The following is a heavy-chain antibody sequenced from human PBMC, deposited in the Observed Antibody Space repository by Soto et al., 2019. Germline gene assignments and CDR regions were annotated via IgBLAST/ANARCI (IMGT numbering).Heavy chain of an antibody. J-gene: IGHJ4*02. CDR2: ISGDGSTT. CDR1: GFTLSDYW. V-gene: IGHV3-74*01. D-gene: IGHD1-26*01. CDR3: TRVIIGSSGLFDC. Sequence: GGSLRLSCVASGFTLSDYWMHWVRQAPGKGLTWVSRISGDGSTTTYADSVVGRFTISRDNAENTLYLQMDSLRAEDTALYYCTRVIIGSSGLFDCWGQGTLVTVS.